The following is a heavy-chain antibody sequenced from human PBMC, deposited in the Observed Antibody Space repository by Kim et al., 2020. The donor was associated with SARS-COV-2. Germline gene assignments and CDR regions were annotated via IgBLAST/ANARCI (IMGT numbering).Heavy chain of an antibody. Sequence: GGSLRLSCAASGFTFSSYGMHWVRQAPCKGLEWVAVIWYDGSNKYYADPVKGRFTISRDNSKNTLYLQMNSLRAEDTAVYYCAGGSEYSSSLDYWGQGTL. CDR3: AGGSEYSSSLDY. J-gene: IGHJ4*02. V-gene: IGHV3-33*01. CDR1: GFTFSSYG. D-gene: IGHD6-6*01. CDR2: IWYDGSNK.